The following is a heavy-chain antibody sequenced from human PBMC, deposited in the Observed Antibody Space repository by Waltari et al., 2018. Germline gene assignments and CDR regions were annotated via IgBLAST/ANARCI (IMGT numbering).Heavy chain of an antibody. V-gene: IGHV2-70*15. J-gene: IGHJ6*02. CDR1: GFSLTTRGMC. CDR3: ARVRALVSDTGFYYYYGMDV. Sequence: QVTLRESGPALVKPTQTLTLTCPFSGFSLTTRGMCVSWVRQPPGKALEWLARIDWDDDEYYSTSLRTRLSISKDTSKKQVVLTMTNMDPADTATYYCARVRALVSDTGFYYYYGMDVWGQGTTVTVSS. D-gene: IGHD1-26*01. CDR2: IDWDDDE.